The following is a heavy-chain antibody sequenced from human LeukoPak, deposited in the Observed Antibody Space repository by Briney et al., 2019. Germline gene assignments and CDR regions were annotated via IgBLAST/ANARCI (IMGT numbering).Heavy chain of an antibody. J-gene: IGHJ2*01. CDR3: LRDGGYRLGQFMIAEF. V-gene: IGHV3-33*01. CDR2: LWSSGGQK. CDR1: GVSLSNYA. Sequence: GGSLRLSCAASGVSLSNYATHWVRQTPGRGLEWVGDLWSSGGQKKYAQSVQGQFTISRDDCNITLYLELNSLRAEDTAVYYGLRDGGYRLGQFMIAEFWGRGTLVGDSS. D-gene: IGHD3-16*01.